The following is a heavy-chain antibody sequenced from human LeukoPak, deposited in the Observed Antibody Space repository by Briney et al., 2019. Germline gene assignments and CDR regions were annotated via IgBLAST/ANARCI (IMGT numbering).Heavy chain of an antibody. J-gene: IGHJ4*02. CDR1: GGSFSGYY. Sequence: PSETLSLTCAVYGGSFSGYYWSWIRQPPGKGLEWIGEINHSGSTNYNPSLKSRVTISVDTSKNQFSLKLSSVTAADTAVYYCARRGGVDSSGYYPPFAFDYWGQGTLVTVSS. V-gene: IGHV4-34*01. CDR3: ARRGGVDSSGYYPPFAFDY. D-gene: IGHD3-22*01. CDR2: INHSGST.